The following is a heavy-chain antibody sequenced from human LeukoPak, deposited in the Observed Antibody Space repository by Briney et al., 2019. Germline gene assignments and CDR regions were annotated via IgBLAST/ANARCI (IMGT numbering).Heavy chain of an antibody. CDR3: ARGGMTGGYSEDAFDI. Sequence: SQTLSLTCTLSGGSTSSSNYYWSWIRQPAWKGLEWFGRIYTRRDTNYSPSPRSRFPISIDPSKNQFSLRLSSVTAADTAVYYCARGGMTGGYSEDAFDIWGQGTLVTVSS. D-gene: IGHD5-12*01. CDR2: IYTRRDT. J-gene: IGHJ3*02. CDR1: GGSTSSSNYY. V-gene: IGHV4-61*02.